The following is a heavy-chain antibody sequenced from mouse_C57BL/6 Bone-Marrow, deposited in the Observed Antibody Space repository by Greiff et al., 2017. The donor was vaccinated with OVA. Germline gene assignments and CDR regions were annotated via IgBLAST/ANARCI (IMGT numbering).Heavy chain of an antibody. CDR3: ARKLLSWFAY. V-gene: IGHV1-55*01. D-gene: IGHD1-1*01. CDR1: GYTFASYW. Sequence: QVQLQQPGAELVKPGASVKMSCKASGYTFASYWITWVKQRPGQGLEWIGDIYPGSGSTNYNEQFKSKATLTVDTSSSTAYMQLSSLTSEDSAVYYCARKLLSWFAYWGQGTLVTVSA. CDR2: IYPGSGST. J-gene: IGHJ3*01.